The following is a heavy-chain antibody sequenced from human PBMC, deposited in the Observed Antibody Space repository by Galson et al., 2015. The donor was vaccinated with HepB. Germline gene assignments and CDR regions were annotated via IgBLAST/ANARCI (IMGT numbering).Heavy chain of an antibody. D-gene: IGHD2-2*01. V-gene: IGHV1-2*06. CDR3: ARDSLLVPAAMNYYYYVDV. CDR2: INPNSGGT. CDR1: GYTFTGYY. Sequence: SVKVSCKASGYTFTGYYMHWVRQAPGQGLEWMGRINPNSGGTNYAQKFQGRVTMTRDTSISTAYMELSRLRSDDTAVYYCARDSLLVPAAMNYYYYVDVWGKGTTVTVSS. J-gene: IGHJ6*03.